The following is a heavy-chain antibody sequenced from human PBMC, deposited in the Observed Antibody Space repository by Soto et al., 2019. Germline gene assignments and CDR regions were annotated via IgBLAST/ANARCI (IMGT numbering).Heavy chain of an antibody. CDR1: GFTFTGHY. CDR3: ARAGIAAPRSGEYGMDV. J-gene: IGHJ6*02. D-gene: IGHD6-13*01. CDR2: INPNSGGT. Sequence: QVRLVQSGAEVKKPGASVKVSCKASGFTFTGHYMHWVRQAPGQGLEWMGWINPNSGGTKYGQKFQGRVTLTRETSISTAYMELNSLTSDDTAVYYCARAGIAAPRSGEYGMDVWGQGPTVTVSS. V-gene: IGHV1-2*02.